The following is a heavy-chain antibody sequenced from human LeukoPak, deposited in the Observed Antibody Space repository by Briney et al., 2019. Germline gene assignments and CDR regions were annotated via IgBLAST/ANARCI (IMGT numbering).Heavy chain of an antibody. J-gene: IGHJ4*02. V-gene: IGHV1-3*01. CDR2: INAGNGIT. D-gene: IGHD1-1*01. CDR3: ARGKELDY. CDR1: GYTFTSYA. Sequence: ASVKVSCKASGYTFTSYAMHWVRQAPGQRLEWMGWINAGNGITKYSQKFQGRVTITRDTSASTAYMELSSLRSEDTAVYYCARGKELDYWGQGTLVTVSS.